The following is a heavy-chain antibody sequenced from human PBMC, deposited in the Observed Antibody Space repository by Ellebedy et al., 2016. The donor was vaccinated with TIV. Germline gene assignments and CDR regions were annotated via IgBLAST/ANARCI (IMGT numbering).Heavy chain of an antibody. CDR2: TKQDGSEK. D-gene: IGHD7-27*01. J-gene: IGHJ4*02. CDR3: ARGGNWDLDY. V-gene: IGHV3-7*01. Sequence: GESLKISCAASGFTFSTYWMGWVRQAAGKGLEWVANTKQDGSEKYYVDSVIGRFTISRDNAKNSLYLQTNSLRAEDTAVYYCARGGNWDLDYWGQGILVTVSS. CDR1: GFTFSTYW.